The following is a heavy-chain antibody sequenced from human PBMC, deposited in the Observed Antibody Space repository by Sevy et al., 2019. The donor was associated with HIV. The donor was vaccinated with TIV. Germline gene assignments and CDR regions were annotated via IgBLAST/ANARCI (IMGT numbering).Heavy chain of an antibody. Sequence: SETLSLTCAVYGGSFSGYYWSWIRQPPGKGLEWIGEINHSGSTNYNPSLKSRVTISVDTSKNQFSLKLSSVTAADTAVYYCARGYSSSWYRRARGGGGIRHHYYYYYMDVWGKGTTVTVSS. CDR1: GGSFSGYY. CDR2: INHSGST. J-gene: IGHJ6*03. CDR3: ARGYSSSWYRRARGGGGIRHHYYYYYMDV. D-gene: IGHD6-13*01. V-gene: IGHV4-34*01.